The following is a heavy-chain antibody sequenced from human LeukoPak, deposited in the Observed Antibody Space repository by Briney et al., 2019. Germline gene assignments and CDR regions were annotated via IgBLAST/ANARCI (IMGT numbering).Heavy chain of an antibody. CDR1: GYTFTGYY. CDR3: ARPHCSSTSCYAETQNWFDP. D-gene: IGHD2-2*01. CDR2: INPNSGGT. J-gene: IGHJ5*02. Sequence: GGSVKVSCKASGYTFTGYYMHWVRQAPGQGLEWMGRINPNSGGTNYAQKFQGRVTMTRDTSISTAYMELSRLRSDDTAVYYCARPHCSSTSCYAETQNWFDPWGQGTLVTVSS. V-gene: IGHV1-2*06.